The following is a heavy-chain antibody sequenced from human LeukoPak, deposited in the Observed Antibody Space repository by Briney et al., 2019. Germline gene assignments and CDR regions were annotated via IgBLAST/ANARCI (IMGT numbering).Heavy chain of an antibody. V-gene: IGHV3-7*01. CDR2: IKQDRSEK. D-gene: IGHD3-22*01. Sequence: PGGSLRLSCAASGFTFSSYWMSWVRQAPGKGLEWVANIKQDRSEKYYVDSVKGRFTISRDNAKNSLYLQMNSLRAEDTAVYYCARDRFSLYDSSGYLPYWGQGTLVTVSS. CDR3: ARDRFSLYDSSGYLPY. CDR1: GFTFSSYW. J-gene: IGHJ4*02.